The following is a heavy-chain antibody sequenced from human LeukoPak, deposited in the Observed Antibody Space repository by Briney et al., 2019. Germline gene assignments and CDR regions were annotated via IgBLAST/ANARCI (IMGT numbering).Heavy chain of an antibody. J-gene: IGHJ5*02. CDR2: IGTAGDT. D-gene: IGHD2-2*02. V-gene: IGHV3-13*01. CDR3: ASGLRYCSSTSCYSWFDP. Sequence: GGSLRLSCAASGFTFRNYDMHWVRQATGKGLEWVSAIGTAGDTYYPGSVKGRFTISRENAKNSLYLQMNSLRAGDTAVYYCASGLRYCSSTSCYSWFDPWGQGTLVTVSS. CDR1: GFTFRNYD.